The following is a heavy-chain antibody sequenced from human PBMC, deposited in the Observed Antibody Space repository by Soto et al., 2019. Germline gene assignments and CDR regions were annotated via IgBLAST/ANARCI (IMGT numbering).Heavy chain of an antibody. V-gene: IGHV3-33*01. CDR2: IWYDGSNK. Sequence: GGSLRLSCAASGFTFSSYGMHWVRQAPGKGLEWVAVIWYDGSNKYYADSVKGRFIISRDNSKNMLYLQMNSLRAEDTAVYYCARTTEVGATPTFLDYWGQGTLVTVSS. CDR3: ARTTEVGATPTFLDY. D-gene: IGHD3-10*01. CDR1: GFTFSSYG. J-gene: IGHJ4*02.